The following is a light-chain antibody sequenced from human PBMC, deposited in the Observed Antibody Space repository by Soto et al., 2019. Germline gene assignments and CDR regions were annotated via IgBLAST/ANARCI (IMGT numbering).Light chain of an antibody. CDR1: QAITNY. J-gene: IGKJ4*01. Sequence: DIQMTQSPSSLSASVGDRVTITCRASQAITNYLAWYQQKPGKVPKLLIYVASTLQSGVPSRFSGTGSGTDFTLTISNLQPEDVATYYCQKCDSAPLTFGGGTKVEIK. CDR2: VAS. CDR3: QKCDSAPLT. V-gene: IGKV1-27*01.